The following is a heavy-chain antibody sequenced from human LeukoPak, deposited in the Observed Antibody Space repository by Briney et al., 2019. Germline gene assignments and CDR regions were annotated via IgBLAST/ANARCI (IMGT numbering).Heavy chain of an antibody. CDR2: ISSSGSTI. CDR1: GFTFSDYY. CDR3: ARDRYSSSSENFDY. D-gene: IGHD6-6*01. V-gene: IGHV3-11*01. J-gene: IGHJ4*02. Sequence: GGSLRLSCAASGFTFSDYYMSWIRQAPGKGLEWVSYISSSGSTIYYADSVKGRFTTSRDNAKNSLYLQMNSLRAEDTAVYYCARDRYSSSSENFDYWGQGTLVTVSS.